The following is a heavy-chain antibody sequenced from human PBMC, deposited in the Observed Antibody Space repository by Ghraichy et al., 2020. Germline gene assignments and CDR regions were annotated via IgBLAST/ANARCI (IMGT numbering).Heavy chain of an antibody. CDR3: ARVAYYDFWSGWNHYGMDV. Sequence: ESLNISCAASGFTFSSYWMSWVRQAPGKGLEWVANIKQDGSEKYYVDSVKGRFTISRDNAKNSLYLQMNSLRAEDTAVYYCARVAYYDFWSGWNHYGMDVWGQGTTVTVSS. J-gene: IGHJ6*02. D-gene: IGHD3-3*01. V-gene: IGHV3-7*03. CDR2: IKQDGSEK. CDR1: GFTFSSYW.